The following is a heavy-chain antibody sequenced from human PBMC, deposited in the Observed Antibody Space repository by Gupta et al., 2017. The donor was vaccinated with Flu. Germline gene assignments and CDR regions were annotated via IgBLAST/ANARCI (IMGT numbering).Heavy chain of an antibody. V-gene: IGHV3-30*18. Sequence: QMRLVESGGGVVQPGKSLRVSCAASGFTFSSYPIHWVRQAPGKGLEWVAGISYDGRDQYYGDSVKGRFSVSRDNAQNSVFLQMNSLSTEDTAVYFCAKRGGTYYNILTGLDYWGQGILVTVSS. D-gene: IGHD3-9*01. J-gene: IGHJ4*02. CDR2: ISYDGRDQ. CDR3: AKRGGTYYNILTGLDY. CDR1: GFTFSSYP.